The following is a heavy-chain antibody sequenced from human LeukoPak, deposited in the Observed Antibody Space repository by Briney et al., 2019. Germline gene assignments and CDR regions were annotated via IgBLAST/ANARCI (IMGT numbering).Heavy chain of an antibody. CDR3: ARWARYCSSGSCYSWFDP. Sequence: PGGSLRLSCAASGFTFSDYYMNWIRQTPGKGLEWLSYIGPSGSSIYYADSVKGRFTISSDNAKNSLYLQMNSLRVDDTAVYYCARWARYCSSGSCYSWFDPWGQGTLVTVSS. J-gene: IGHJ5*02. CDR2: IGPSGSSI. D-gene: IGHD2-15*01. CDR1: GFTFSDYY. V-gene: IGHV3-11*04.